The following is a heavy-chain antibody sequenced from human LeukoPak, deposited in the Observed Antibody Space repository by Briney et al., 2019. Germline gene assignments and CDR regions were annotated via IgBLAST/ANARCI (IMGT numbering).Heavy chain of an antibody. J-gene: IGHJ5*02. CDR3: GGGIAAAQRHWFDP. CDR1: GFTFSSYG. CDR2: ISYDGSTK. Sequence: TGGSLRLSCAASGFTFSSYGMHWVRQAPGKGLEWVAVISYDGSTKYYADSVKGRFTISRDNSKNTLYMQMNSLRGEDTAVYYCGGGIAAAQRHWFDPWGQGTLVTVSS. D-gene: IGHD6-13*01. V-gene: IGHV3-30*03.